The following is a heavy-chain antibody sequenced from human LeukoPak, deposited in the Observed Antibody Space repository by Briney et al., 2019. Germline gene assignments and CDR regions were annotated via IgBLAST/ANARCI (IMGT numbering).Heavy chain of an antibody. CDR3: ARVSIYYYGMDV. V-gene: IGHV3-13*01. CDR1: GFTFSSYD. Sequence: SGGSLRLSCAASGFTFSSYDMHWVRQATGKGLEWVSAIGTAGDTYYPGSVKGRFTISRENAKNSLYLQMNSLRAGDTAVYYCARVSIYYYGMDVWGQGTTVTVSS. J-gene: IGHJ6*02. CDR2: IGTAGDT.